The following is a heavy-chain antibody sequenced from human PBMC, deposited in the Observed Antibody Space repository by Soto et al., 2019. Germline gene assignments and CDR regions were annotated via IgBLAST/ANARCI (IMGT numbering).Heavy chain of an antibody. V-gene: IGHV4-59*01. CDR2: IYYSGST. D-gene: IGHD2-2*01. CDR1: GGSISSYY. CDR3: ARAPYCSSTSCAVDY. Sequence: PSETLSLTCTVSGGSISSYYWSWIRQPPGKGLEWIGYIYYSGSTNYNPSLKSRVTISVDTSKNQFSLKLSSVTAADTAVYYCARAPYCSSTSCAVDYWGQGTLVTVSS. J-gene: IGHJ4*02.